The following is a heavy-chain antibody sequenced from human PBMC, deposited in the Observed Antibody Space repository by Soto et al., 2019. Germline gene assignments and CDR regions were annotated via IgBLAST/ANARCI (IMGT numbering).Heavy chain of an antibody. V-gene: IGHV4-59*08. CDR1: GRSISGYY. J-gene: IGHJ6*03. CDR2: IFYTGIT. D-gene: IGHD3-22*01. Sequence: SDTLSLTCTVSGRSISGYYWSWIWQTPVEGLAGIVHIFYTGITKYNSSLRSRVTISLDTSKTQFSLTLKSVTAADTAVYYCARRGFGLFYYGTSGSPDFYYYNMDVWGQGTTVT. CDR3: ARRGFGLFYYGTSGSPDFYYYNMDV.